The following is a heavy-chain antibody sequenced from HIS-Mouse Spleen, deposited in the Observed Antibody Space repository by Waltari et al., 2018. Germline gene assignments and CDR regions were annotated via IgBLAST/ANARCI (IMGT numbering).Heavy chain of an antibody. D-gene: IGHD6-13*01. Sequence: QLQLQESGPGLVKPSETLSLTCTVSGGSISSSSYYWCWFRQPPGKGLEWIGSIYYSVSTYYNPSLKSRVTISVDTSKNQFSLKLSSVTAADTAVYYCAREIPYSSSWYDWYFDLWGRGTLVTVSS. CDR2: IYYSVST. CDR3: AREIPYSSSWYDWYFDL. CDR1: GGSISSSSYY. V-gene: IGHV4-39*07. J-gene: IGHJ2*01.